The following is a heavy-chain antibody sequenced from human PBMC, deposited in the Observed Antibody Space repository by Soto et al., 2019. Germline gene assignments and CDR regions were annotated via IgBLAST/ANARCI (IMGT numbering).Heavy chain of an antibody. Sequence: ASVKVSCKTSGYTFTSYAIQWVRKAPGQRLEWMGWINAGNGNTKYSQKFQDRLTITRDTSATTAYMELSSLTSEDTAVYFCARAIDGYYSWFDPWGQGTLVTVSS. J-gene: IGHJ5*02. D-gene: IGHD3-3*01. CDR2: INAGNGNT. CDR1: GYTFTSYA. CDR3: ARAIDGYYSWFDP. V-gene: IGHV1-3*01.